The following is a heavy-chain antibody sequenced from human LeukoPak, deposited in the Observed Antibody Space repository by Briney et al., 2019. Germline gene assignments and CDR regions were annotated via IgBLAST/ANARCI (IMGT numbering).Heavy chain of an antibody. J-gene: IGHJ4*02. CDR2: ISDDGNKK. CDR1: GFTFSSYG. CDR3: AKDSRNYYFDC. Sequence: GRSLRLSCGASGFTFSSYGMHWVRQAPGKGLEWVAVISDDGNKKYYADSVKGRFTISRDNSKNTVYLQMNSLRAEDTAVYYCAKDSRNYYFDCWGQGTLVIVSS. V-gene: IGHV3-30*18.